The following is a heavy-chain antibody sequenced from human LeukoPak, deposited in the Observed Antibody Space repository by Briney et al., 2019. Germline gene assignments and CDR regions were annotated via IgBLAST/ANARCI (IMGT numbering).Heavy chain of an antibody. V-gene: IGHV3-49*02. CDR2: IRNKAHGGTT. CDR3: IASSGWYQKGGFDY. J-gene: IGHJ4*02. CDR1: GFTFSNYA. Sequence: GASLRLSCAASGFTFSNYAMSWVRQAPGKGLEWVGFIRNKAHGGTTEYAASVKGRFTISSDDSKSIAYLQMNSLKTEDTAVYYCIASSGWYQKGGFDYWGQGTLVTVSS. D-gene: IGHD6-19*01.